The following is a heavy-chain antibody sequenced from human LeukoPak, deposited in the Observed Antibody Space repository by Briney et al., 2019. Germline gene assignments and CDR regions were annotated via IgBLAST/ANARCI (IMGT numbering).Heavy chain of an antibody. Sequence: GSSLRLSCAASGFTFSRNVMHWVRQAPGRGLEWVALISYDGNNKFYADSVKGRFTISRDNSRNTLFLQMNSLRGEDAAVYSCAKGGIPTGPYYYFYYMDVWGKGTAVTVSS. D-gene: IGHD3-10*01. CDR1: GFTFSRNV. CDR3: AKGGIPTGPYYYFYYMDV. CDR2: ISYDGNNK. J-gene: IGHJ6*03. V-gene: IGHV3-30*01.